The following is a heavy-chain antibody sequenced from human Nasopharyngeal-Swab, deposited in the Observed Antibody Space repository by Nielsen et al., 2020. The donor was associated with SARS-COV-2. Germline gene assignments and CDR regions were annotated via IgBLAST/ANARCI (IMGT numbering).Heavy chain of an antibody. Sequence: LKISCAASGFTFSDYYMSWIRQAPGKGLEWVSYISSSGSTIYYADSVKGRFTISRDDAKNSLYLQMNSLRAEDTAVYYCARDGSLYCSSTSCYSGKYYYGLDVWGQGTTVTVSS. V-gene: IGHV3-11*04. J-gene: IGHJ6*02. CDR2: ISSSGSTI. CDR3: ARDGSLYCSSTSCYSGKYYYGLDV. D-gene: IGHD2-2*01. CDR1: GFTFSDYY.